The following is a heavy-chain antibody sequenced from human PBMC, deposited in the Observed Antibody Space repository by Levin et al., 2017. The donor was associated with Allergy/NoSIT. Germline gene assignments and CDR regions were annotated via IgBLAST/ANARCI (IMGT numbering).Heavy chain of an antibody. CDR2: ISYDGSNK. V-gene: IGHV3-30*18. CDR3: AKDLGYSYWTHDAFDI. CDR1: GFTFRSYG. Sequence: LSLPCAASGFTFRSYGMHWVRQAPGKGLEWVAVISYDGSNKYYADSVKGRFTISRDNSKNTLYLQMNSLRAEDTAVYYCAKDLGYSYWTHDAFDIWGQGTMVTVSS. D-gene: IGHD5-18*01. J-gene: IGHJ3*02.